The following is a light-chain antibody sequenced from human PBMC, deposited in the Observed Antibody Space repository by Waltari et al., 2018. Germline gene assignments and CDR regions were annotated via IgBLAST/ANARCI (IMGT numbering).Light chain of an antibody. CDR2: GAS. J-gene: IGKJ2*01. Sequence: EIVLTQSPGNLSWSHGERVTLSCRASRTISSSYLAWYQQKPGQEPRILIYGASTRATGSPDRFSGSGSGTDFSLTISRLEHEDSAVYYCQQYGNSPLYTFGQGTKLEIK. CDR1: RTISSSY. CDR3: QQYGNSPLYT. V-gene: IGKV3-20*01.